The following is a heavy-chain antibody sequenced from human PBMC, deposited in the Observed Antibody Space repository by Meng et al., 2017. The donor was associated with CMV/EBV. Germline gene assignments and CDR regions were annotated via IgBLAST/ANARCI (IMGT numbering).Heavy chain of an antibody. CDR2: INPNSGGT. Sequence: SGYTFTGYYMHWVRQAPGQGLEWVGWINPNSGGTNYAQKFQGRVTMTRDTSISTAYMELSRLRSDDTAVYYCARVLRGYSYGSPYYYWGQGTLVTVSS. V-gene: IGHV1-2*02. CDR3: ARVLRGYSYGSPYYY. J-gene: IGHJ4*02. D-gene: IGHD5-18*01. CDR1: GYTFTGYY.